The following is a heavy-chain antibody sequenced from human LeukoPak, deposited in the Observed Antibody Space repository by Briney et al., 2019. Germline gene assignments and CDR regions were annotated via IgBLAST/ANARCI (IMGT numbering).Heavy chain of an antibody. CDR3: AKGGGYSYGYGGYYFDY. D-gene: IGHD5-18*01. CDR2: ISGSGGST. V-gene: IGHV3-23*01. J-gene: IGHJ4*02. CDR1: GFPLSSYH. Sequence: PGGSLRLSCAASGFPLSSYHMSWVRQAPGKGLEWVSAISGSGGSTYYADSVKRRFTISRDNSKNTLYLQMNSLRAEDTAVYYCAKGGGYSYGYGGYYFDYWGQGTLVTVSS.